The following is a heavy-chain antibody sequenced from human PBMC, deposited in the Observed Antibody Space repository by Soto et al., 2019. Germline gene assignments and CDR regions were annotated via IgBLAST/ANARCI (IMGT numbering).Heavy chain of an antibody. Sequence: SETLSLTCTVSGGSISSYYWNWIRQPPGKGLGWIGYIYYSGSTKYNPSLKSRVTISVDTSKNQFSLNLSSVTAADTAVYYRARDGGYPPWFDPWGQGTLVTVSS. CDR3: ARDGGYPPWFDP. J-gene: IGHJ5*02. D-gene: IGHD3-16*01. V-gene: IGHV4-59*01. CDR1: GGSISSYY. CDR2: IYYSGST.